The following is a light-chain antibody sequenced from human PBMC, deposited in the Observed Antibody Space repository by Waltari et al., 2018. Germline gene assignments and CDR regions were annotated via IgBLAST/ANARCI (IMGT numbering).Light chain of an antibody. CDR2: NDR. J-gene: IGLJ2*01. V-gene: IGLV3-25*03. Sequence: SYKLTQAPSVSVSPGQTARITCSGDALTKQYVHWYQHKAGQAPVILIFNDRGRPAGIPERFPGSSSGAVVTLTSTGAQAEDEADYYCQSTDSSGTDVVFGGGTRLNVL. CDR1: ALTKQY. CDR3: QSTDSSGTDVV.